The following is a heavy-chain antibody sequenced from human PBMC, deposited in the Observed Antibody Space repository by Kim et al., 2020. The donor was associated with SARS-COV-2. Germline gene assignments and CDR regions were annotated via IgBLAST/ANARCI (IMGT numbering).Heavy chain of an antibody. CDR2: IRSKAYGGTT. V-gene: IGHV3-49*03. CDR1: GFTFGDYA. CDR3: TRVRRIAAAGNYYFDY. J-gene: IGHJ4*02. D-gene: IGHD6-13*01. Sequence: GGSLRLSCTASGFTFGDYAMSWFRQAPGKGLEWVGFIRSKAYGGTTEYAASVKGRFTISRDDSKSIAYLQMNSLKTEDTAVYYCTRVRRIAAAGNYYFDYWGQGTLVTVSS.